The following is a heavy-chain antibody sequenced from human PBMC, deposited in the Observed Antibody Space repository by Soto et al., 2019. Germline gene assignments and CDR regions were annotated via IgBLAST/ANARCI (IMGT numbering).Heavy chain of an antibody. CDR2: IYSGGST. CDR3: ARPGKNSGSYFDY. V-gene: IGHV3-66*04. J-gene: IGHJ4*02. D-gene: IGHD1-26*01. CDR1: GFTVSSNY. Sequence: PGGSLRLSCAASGFTVSSNYMSWVRQAPGKGLEWVSVIYSGGSTYYADSVKGRFTISRDNSKNTLYLQMNSLRAEDTAVYYCARPGKNSGSYFDYWGQGTLVTVSS.